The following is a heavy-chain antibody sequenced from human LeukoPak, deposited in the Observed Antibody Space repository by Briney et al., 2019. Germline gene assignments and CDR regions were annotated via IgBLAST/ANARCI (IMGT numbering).Heavy chain of an antibody. Sequence: GRSLRLSCAASGFTFSDYYMSWIRQAPGKGLEWVSYISSSGSTIYYADSVNGRFSISRDNAKNSLYLQMNSLRAEDTAVYYCARDQWLVRDHYMDVWGKGTTVIVSS. J-gene: IGHJ6*03. CDR3: ARDQWLVRDHYMDV. V-gene: IGHV3-11*04. CDR1: GFTFSDYY. CDR2: ISSSGSTI. D-gene: IGHD6-19*01.